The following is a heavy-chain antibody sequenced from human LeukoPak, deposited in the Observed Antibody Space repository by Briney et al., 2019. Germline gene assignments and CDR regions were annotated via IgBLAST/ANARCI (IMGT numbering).Heavy chain of an antibody. D-gene: IGHD5-24*01. CDR2: ISGSGGST. V-gene: IGHV3-23*01. Sequence: GGSLRLSCAASGFTFSSYAMSWVRQAPGKGLEWVSGISGSGGSTYYADSVKGRFTISRDNAKNSLYLQMNSLRAEDTAIYYCTRVGYIDEGIDYWGQGTLVTVSS. CDR1: GFTFSSYA. CDR3: TRVGYIDEGIDY. J-gene: IGHJ4*02.